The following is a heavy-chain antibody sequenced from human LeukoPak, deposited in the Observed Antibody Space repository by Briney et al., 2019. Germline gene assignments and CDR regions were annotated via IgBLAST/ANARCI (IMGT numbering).Heavy chain of an antibody. J-gene: IGHJ4*02. CDR3: ARGRNNFRY. CDR2: VDYSGTT. D-gene: IGHD5-24*01. Sequence: SETLSLTCTVSGGSLSSYYWSWIRQPPGQGLEWIGYVDYSGTTNYNPSLWSRVTMSVDTSMNQFSLKLTSVTAADAAAYYCARGRNNFRYWGQGALVTVS. CDR1: GGSLSSYY. V-gene: IGHV4-59*01.